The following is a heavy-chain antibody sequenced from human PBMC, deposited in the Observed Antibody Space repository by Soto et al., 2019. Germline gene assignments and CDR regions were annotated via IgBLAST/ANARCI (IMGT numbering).Heavy chain of an antibody. J-gene: IGHJ6*02. V-gene: IGHV4-31*03. CDR1: GGSISSGGYY. CDR2: IYYSGST. Sequence: SETLSLTCTVSGGSISSGGYYWSWIRQHPGKGLEWIGYIYYSGSTYYNPSLKSRVTISVDTSKNQFSLKLSSVTAADTAVYYCARVQGPYYYCCMDVWGQGTTVTVSS. CDR3: ARVQGPYYYCCMDV.